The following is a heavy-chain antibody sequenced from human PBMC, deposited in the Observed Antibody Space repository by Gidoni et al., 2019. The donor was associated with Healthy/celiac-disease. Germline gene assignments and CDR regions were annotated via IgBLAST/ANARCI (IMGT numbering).Heavy chain of an antibody. CDR2: IIPILVIA. J-gene: IGHJ4*02. CDR3: ARGTVGYYGSGSYYYYFDY. D-gene: IGHD3-10*01. V-gene: IGHV1-69*02. CDR1: GVTFSSYT. Sequence: QVQLVQSGAEVKKPGSSVKVSCKASGVTFSSYTISWVRQAPGQGLEWRVRIIPILVIAHDAQKFQGRVTMTADKATSTAYMELSSLRSEDTAVYYCARGTVGYYGSGSYYYYFDYWGQGTLVTVSS.